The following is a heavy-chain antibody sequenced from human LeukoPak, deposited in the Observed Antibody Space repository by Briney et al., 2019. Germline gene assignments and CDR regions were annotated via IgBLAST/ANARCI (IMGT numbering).Heavy chain of an antibody. J-gene: IGHJ4*02. Sequence: PGGSLRLSCAASGFTFDDYGMSWVREAPGKGVEWVYGINWNGGSTGYADSVKGRFTISRDNAKNSLYLQMDSLRAEDTALYYCARALDSTPYYDFWSGYYKIDYFDYWGQGTLVTVSS. CDR3: ARALDSTPYYDFWSGYYKIDYFDY. V-gene: IGHV3-20*04. D-gene: IGHD3-3*01. CDR2: INWNGGST. CDR1: GFTFDDYG.